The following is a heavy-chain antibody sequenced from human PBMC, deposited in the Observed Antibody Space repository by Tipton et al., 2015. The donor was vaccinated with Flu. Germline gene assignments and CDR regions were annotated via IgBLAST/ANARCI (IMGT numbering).Heavy chain of an antibody. CDR2: INHSGST. CDR3: ARRTKGTMVRGVIVNWFDP. J-gene: IGHJ5*02. D-gene: IGHD3-10*01. V-gene: IGHV4-34*01. CDR1: GGSFSCYY. Sequence: TLSLTCAVYGGSFSCYYWSWIRQPPGKGLEWIGEINHSGSTNYNPSLKSRVTISVDTSKNQFSLKLSSVTAADTAVYYCARRTKGTMVRGVIVNWFDPWGQGTLVTVSS.